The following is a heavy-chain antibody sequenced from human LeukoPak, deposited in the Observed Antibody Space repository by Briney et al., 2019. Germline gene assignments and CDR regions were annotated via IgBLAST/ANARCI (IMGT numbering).Heavy chain of an antibody. Sequence: GGSLRLSCAASGFTFSSYGMSWVRQAPGKGLEWVSAISGSGGSTYYADSVKGRFTISRDNSKNTLYLQMNSLRAEDTAVYYCAHDYGGTEDRFDPWGQGTLVTVSS. CDR1: GFTFSSYG. V-gene: IGHV3-23*01. D-gene: IGHD4-23*01. CDR2: ISGSGGST. J-gene: IGHJ5*02. CDR3: AHDYGGTEDRFDP.